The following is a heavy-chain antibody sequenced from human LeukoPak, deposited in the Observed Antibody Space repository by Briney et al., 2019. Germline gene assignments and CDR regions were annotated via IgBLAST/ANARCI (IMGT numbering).Heavy chain of an antibody. D-gene: IGHD6-13*01. V-gene: IGHV3-64D*06. CDR3: LKDRSGYSSSWYGRWNWFDP. Sequence: GGSLRLSCSASGFTFSNYAMHWVRQAPGKGLEYVAAISSNGGSTYYADSVKGRFTISRDNSKNTLYLQMSSLRAEDTAVYYCLKDRSGYSSSWYGRWNWFDPWGQGTLVTVSS. CDR2: ISSNGGST. CDR1: GFTFSNYA. J-gene: IGHJ5*02.